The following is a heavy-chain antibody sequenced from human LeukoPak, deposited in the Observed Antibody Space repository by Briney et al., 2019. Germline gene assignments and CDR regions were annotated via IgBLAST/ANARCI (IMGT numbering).Heavy chain of an antibody. D-gene: IGHD2-15*01. V-gene: IGHV3-21*01. Sequence: GGSLRLSCEASGFTLSSYWMAWVRQAPGKGLEWVSSISSSSSYIYYADSVKGRFTISRDNAKNSLYLQMNSLRAEDTAVYYCAIGAWSSGGSSDYWGQGTLVTVSS. CDR2: ISSSSSYI. CDR3: AIGAWSSGGSSDY. J-gene: IGHJ4*02. CDR1: GFTLSSYW.